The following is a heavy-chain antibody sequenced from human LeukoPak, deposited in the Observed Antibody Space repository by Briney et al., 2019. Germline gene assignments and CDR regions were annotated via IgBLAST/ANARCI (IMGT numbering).Heavy chain of an antibody. CDR3: ARDRDHAFDI. Sequence: GGSLRLSCAASGFTVNTYSMNWVRQAPGKGLEWASYISSSSGTISNADSVKGRFTISTDNAKNSLYLQMNSLRDEDTGVYYCARDRDHAFDIWGQGTMVTVSS. J-gene: IGHJ3*02. D-gene: IGHD3-10*01. CDR1: GFTVNTYS. CDR2: ISSSSGTI. V-gene: IGHV3-48*02.